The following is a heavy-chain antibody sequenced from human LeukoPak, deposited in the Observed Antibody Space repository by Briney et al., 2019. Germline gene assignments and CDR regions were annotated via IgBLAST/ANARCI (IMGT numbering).Heavy chain of an antibody. CDR3: ARTRLRGDPFDD. V-gene: IGHV4-31*03. D-gene: IGHD2-21*02. J-gene: IGHJ4*02. CDR1: GDSMSSGGYY. CDR2: IFSTGNT. Sequence: SQTLSLTCTVSGDSMSSGGYYWSWIRQHPGKGLEWIGYIFSTGNTYYNPSLKNRLTISVDTSKNRFSLQLSFVTAADTAVYYCARTRLRGDPFDDWGQGTLVTVSS.